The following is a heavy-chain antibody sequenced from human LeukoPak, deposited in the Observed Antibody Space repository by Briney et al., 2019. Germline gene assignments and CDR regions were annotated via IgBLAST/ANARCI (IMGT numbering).Heavy chain of an antibody. CDR1: GYTFTGYY. CDR3: ARSPIYCSSTSCYGGEYDWFDP. V-gene: IGHV1-2*06. CDR2: INPNSGGT. D-gene: IGHD2-2*01. J-gene: IGHJ5*02. Sequence: ASVKVSCKASGYTFTGYYMHWVRQAPGQGLEWMGRINPNSGGTNYAQKFQGRVTMTRDTSISTAYMELSRLRSDDTAVYYCARSPIYCSSTSCYGGEYDWFDPWGQGTLVTVSS.